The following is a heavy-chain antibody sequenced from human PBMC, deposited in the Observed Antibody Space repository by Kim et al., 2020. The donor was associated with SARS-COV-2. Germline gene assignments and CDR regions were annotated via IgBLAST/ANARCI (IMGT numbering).Heavy chain of an antibody. J-gene: IGHJ4*02. CDR3: ARGRGYYGSGSSIRN. V-gene: IGHV4-34*01. D-gene: IGHD3-10*01. Sequence: PSPRSRITISVDTSKDQFSLKLSAVTAADTAVYYCARGRGYYGSGSSIRNWGQGTLVTVSS.